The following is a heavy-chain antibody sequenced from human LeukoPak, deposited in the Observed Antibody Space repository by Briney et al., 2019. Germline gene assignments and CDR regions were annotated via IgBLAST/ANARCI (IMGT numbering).Heavy chain of an antibody. J-gene: IGHJ5*02. CDR3: AASWNDERCFDP. V-gene: IGHV4-61*10. Sequence: SETLSLTCKVSGASVSTTPYYWTWIRQPAGKGLEWIGRIFNTGPANYNPSFKSRVTISLDTSKNEFSLNLNSVTAADTAVYFCAASWNDERCFDPWAQGTLVIVSS. D-gene: IGHD1-1*01. CDR2: IFNTGPA. CDR1: GASVSTTPYY.